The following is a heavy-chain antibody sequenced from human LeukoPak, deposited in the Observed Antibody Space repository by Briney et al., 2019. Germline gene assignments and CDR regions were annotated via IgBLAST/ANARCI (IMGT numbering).Heavy chain of an antibody. CDR3: AKGAYDYIEMGYFDY. Sequence: GGSLRLSCAASGFSISNSAMSWVRQAPGKGLEWVSLIVTSSGSTFYADSVKGRFTISRDSSKNTLYPQMNSLRAEDMAVYYCAKGAYDYIEMGYFDYWGQGTLVTVSS. CDR1: GFSISNSA. CDR2: IVTSSGST. D-gene: IGHD5-12*01. V-gene: IGHV3-23*01. J-gene: IGHJ4*02.